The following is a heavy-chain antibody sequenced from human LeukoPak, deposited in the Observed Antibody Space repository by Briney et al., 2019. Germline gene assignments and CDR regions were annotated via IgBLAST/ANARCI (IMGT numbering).Heavy chain of an antibody. CDR1: GCTFSSYW. Sequence: GGSLRLSCAASGCTFSSYWMSWVRQAPGKGLEWVANIKQDESEEYYVDSVKGRFTISRDNAKNSLYLQMNSLRAEDTAVYFCARRIVTYYYGSGLDYWGQGTLVTVSS. J-gene: IGHJ4*02. CDR2: IKQDESEE. D-gene: IGHD3-10*01. CDR3: ARRIVTYYYGSGLDY. V-gene: IGHV3-7*01.